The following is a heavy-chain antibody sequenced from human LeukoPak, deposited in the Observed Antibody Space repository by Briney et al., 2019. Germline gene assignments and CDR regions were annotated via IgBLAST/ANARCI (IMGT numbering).Heavy chain of an antibody. V-gene: IGHV3-7*01. CDR2: IKEDGGEK. J-gene: IGHJ5*02. D-gene: IGHD2-15*01. Sequence: GGSLRLSCAASGFTFTNYWMSWVRQAPGKGLEWVANIKEDGGEKYYVDSLKGRFTISRDNAKSSLYLQMNSLTAEDTAVYYCARGKAVYCSGSGCYWFDTWGQGTLVTVSS. CDR3: ARGKAVYCSGSGCYWFDT. CDR1: GFTFTNYW.